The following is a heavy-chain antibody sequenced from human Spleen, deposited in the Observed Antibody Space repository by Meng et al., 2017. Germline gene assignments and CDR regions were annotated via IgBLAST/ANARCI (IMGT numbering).Heavy chain of an antibody. Sequence: GSLRLSCTVSGYSISSGYYWAWIRQPPGRGLEWVGSINHSGSIQYNPSLKSRVSISVDTSKNQFSLNVNSVTAADTAVYYCARADPRYRTTWYVNWLDPWGQGTLVTVSS. J-gene: IGHJ5*02. D-gene: IGHD6-13*01. CDR1: GYSISSGYY. CDR3: ARADPRYRTTWYVNWLDP. CDR2: INHSGSI. V-gene: IGHV4-38-2*02.